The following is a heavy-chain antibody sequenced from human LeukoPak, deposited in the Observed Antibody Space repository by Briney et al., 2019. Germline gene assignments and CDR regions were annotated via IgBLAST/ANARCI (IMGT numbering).Heavy chain of an antibody. CDR2: ISDGGDTT. V-gene: IGHV3-23*01. Sequence: PGGSLRLSCAASGFTFSNNGMTWVRQAPGKGMKWVTGISDGGDTTYDAGSVKGRFTVSRDNSKNILYLQMNSLRAEDTAIYYCAKTQGFFDHWGQGSLVTVSS. J-gene: IGHJ4*02. CDR1: GFTFSNNG. CDR3: AKTQGFFDH.